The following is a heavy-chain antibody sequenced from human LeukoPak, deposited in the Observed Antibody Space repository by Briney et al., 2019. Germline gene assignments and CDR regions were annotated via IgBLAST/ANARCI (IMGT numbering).Heavy chain of an antibody. CDR1: GGTFSSYA. CDR2: IIPIFGTA. V-gene: IGHV1-69*05. J-gene: IGHJ6*02. Sequence: GASVKVSCKASGGTFSSYAISWVRQAPGQGLEWMGGIIPIFGTANYAQRFQGRVTITRDTSASTAYMELSSLRSEDTAVYYCARARAVTLGYYYYGMDVWGQGTTVTVSS. D-gene: IGHD4-17*01. CDR3: ARARAVTLGYYYYGMDV.